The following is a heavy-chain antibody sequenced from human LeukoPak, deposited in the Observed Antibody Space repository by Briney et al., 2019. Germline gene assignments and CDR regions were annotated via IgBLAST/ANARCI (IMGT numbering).Heavy chain of an antibody. J-gene: IGHJ4*02. Sequence: GGSLRLSCAASGFTFSNYGIHWVRQAPGKGLEWVAVIPYDGGNKYYADSVKGRFTISRDNSKNTLYLQMNSLRTEDTAVYYCARGGPPLMTTVTKDFDYWGQGTLVTVSS. D-gene: IGHD4-17*01. V-gene: IGHV3-30*03. CDR1: GFTFSNYG. CDR3: ARGGPPLMTTVTKDFDY. CDR2: IPYDGGNK.